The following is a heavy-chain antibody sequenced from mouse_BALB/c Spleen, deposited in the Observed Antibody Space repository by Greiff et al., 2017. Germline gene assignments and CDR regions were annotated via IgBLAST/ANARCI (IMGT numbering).Heavy chain of an antibody. V-gene: IGHV5-6-5*01. CDR2: ISSGGST. CDR3: ARITTGGDY. J-gene: IGHJ2*01. D-gene: IGHD1-1*01. CDR1: GFTFSSYA. Sequence: EVQLVESGGGLVKPGGSLKLSCAASGFTFSSYAMSWVRQTPEKRLEWVASISSGGSTYYPDSVKGRFTISRDNARNILYLQMSSLRSEETAMYYCARITTGGDYWGQGTTLTVSS.